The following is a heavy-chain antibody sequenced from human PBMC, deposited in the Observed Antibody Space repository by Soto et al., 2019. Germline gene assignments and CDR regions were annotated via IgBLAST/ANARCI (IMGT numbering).Heavy chain of an antibody. CDR2: LNSDGSSK. D-gene: IGHD3-16*01. J-gene: IGHJ6*02. V-gene: IGHV3-74*01. CDR1: GFTFNSYW. Sequence: EVQLVESGGGLVQPGGSLRLSCAASGFTFNSYWMHWVRQAPGKGLVWVSRLNSDGSSKYYGDSMKGRFTISRDNAENTVDLQMKSLRDEDTAVYFCARGLKNYYAMDVWGQGTTVTVSS. CDR3: ARGLKNYYAMDV.